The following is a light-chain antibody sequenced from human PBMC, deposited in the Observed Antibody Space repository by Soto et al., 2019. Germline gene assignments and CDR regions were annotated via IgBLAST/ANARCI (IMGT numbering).Light chain of an antibody. J-gene: IGKJ1*01. CDR3: QQYGSSPWT. Sequence: ENVLTQSPGTLSLSPGERATLSCRASQSISSTYLAWYYQKPGQAPSLLIYGTSYRAAGIPDRFSGSGSGTDFTLTISRLEPEDFAVYYCQQYGSSPWTFGQGTKVEIK. CDR1: QSISSTY. CDR2: GTS. V-gene: IGKV3-20*01.